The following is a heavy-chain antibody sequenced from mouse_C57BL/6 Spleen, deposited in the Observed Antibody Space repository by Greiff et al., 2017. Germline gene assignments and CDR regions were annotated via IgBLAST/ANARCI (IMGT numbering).Heavy chain of an antibody. CDR2: INPGSGGT. V-gene: IGHV1-54*01. J-gene: IGHJ2*01. CDR3: ARRRVYCYLDY. CDR1: GYAFTNYL. D-gene: IGHD1-1*01. Sequence: QVQLQQSGAELVRPGTSVKVSCKASGYAFTNYLIEWVKQRPGQGLEWIGVINPGSGGTNYNEKLKGKATLTADKSSSTAYMQLSSLTSEDSAVYFCARRRVYCYLDYWGQGTTLTVSS.